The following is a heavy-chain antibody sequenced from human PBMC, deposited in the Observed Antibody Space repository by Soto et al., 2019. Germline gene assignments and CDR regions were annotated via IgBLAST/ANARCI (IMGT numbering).Heavy chain of an antibody. V-gene: IGHV1-18*01. CDR2: ISAHNGNT. Sequence: ASVKVSCKASGYTFATYGISWVRQAPGHGLEWMAWISAHNGNTNYAQKFQDRVTMTTDTSTSTAYMELRSLRSDDTAVYYCARDHFIIDYYDSSGYLYYVDYWCQGXLVTVYS. J-gene: IGHJ4*02. CDR3: ARDHFIIDYYDSSGYLYYVDY. CDR1: GYTFATYG. D-gene: IGHD3-22*01.